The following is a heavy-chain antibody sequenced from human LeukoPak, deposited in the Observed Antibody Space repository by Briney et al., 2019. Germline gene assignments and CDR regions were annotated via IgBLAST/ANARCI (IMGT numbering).Heavy chain of an antibody. V-gene: IGHV4-59*08. Sequence: RPSETLSLTCTVSGGSISSYYWSWIRQPPGKGLEWIGYIYYSGSTNYNPSLKSRVTISVDTAKNQFSLKLSSVTAADTAVYYCARHLSRYDGMDVWGQGTTVTVSS. CDR2: IYYSGST. CDR1: GGSISSYY. J-gene: IGHJ6*02. CDR3: ARHLSRYDGMDV. D-gene: IGHD3-16*02.